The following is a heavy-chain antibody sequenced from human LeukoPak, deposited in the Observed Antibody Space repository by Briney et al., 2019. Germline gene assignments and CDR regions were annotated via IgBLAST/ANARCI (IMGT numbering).Heavy chain of an antibody. CDR1: GGSISSYF. V-gene: IGHV4-59*06. CDR3: ARGAMGGANWFDP. J-gene: IGHJ5*02. CDR2: IHYNGNT. Sequence: PSETLSLTCTVSGGSISSYFWNWIRQSPGKGLEWIGYIHYNGNTYYNPSLKSRVTISVDTSKNQFSLKLSSVTAADTAVFYCARGAMGGANWFDPWGQGTLVTVSS. D-gene: IGHD5-18*01.